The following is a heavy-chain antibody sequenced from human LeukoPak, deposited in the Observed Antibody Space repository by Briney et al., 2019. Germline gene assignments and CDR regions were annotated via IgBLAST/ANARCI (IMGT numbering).Heavy chain of an antibody. CDR3: ARDTKSETVTSIAARNYMDV. Sequence: PGRSLRLSCAASGFTFSSYAMHWVRQAPGKGLEWVAVISYDGSNKYYADSVKGRFTISRDNSKNTLYLQMNSLRAEDTAVYYCARDTKSETVTSIAARNYMDVWGKGTTVTVSS. CDR2: ISYDGSNK. J-gene: IGHJ6*03. V-gene: IGHV3-30*01. D-gene: IGHD6-6*01. CDR1: GFTFSSYA.